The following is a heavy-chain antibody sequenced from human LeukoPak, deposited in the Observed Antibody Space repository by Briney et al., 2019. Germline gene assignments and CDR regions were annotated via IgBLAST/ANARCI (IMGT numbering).Heavy chain of an antibody. CDR3: ARGGGVTPKNFDY. CDR2: IYSGDSDT. V-gene: IGHV5-51*01. D-gene: IGHD2-21*02. J-gene: IGHJ4*02. Sequence: GESLKISCKGSGYTFISYWIGWVRQMPGKGLELMGIIYSGDSDTRYSPSFQGQATVSADKSISTAYLQWGSLKASDTAMYYCARGGGVTPKNFDYWGQGTLVTVSS. CDR1: GYTFISYW.